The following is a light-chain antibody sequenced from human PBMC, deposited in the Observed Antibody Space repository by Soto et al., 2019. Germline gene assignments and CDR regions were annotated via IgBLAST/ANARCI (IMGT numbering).Light chain of an antibody. V-gene: IGLV1-40*01. CDR1: SSNIGAGYD. Sequence: QSVLTQPPSVSGAPGQRVTISCTGSSSNIGAGYDVLWYQQLPGTAPKLLIYGNSNRPSGVPDRFSGSKSGTSASLAITGLQAEDEADYYCQSYDSSLDVVFGGGTKLTVL. J-gene: IGLJ2*01. CDR3: QSYDSSLDVV. CDR2: GNS.